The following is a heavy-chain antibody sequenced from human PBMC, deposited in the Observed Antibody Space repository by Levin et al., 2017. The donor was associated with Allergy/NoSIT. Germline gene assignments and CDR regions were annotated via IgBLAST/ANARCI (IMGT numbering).Heavy chain of an antibody. CDR2: IWYDGSNK. D-gene: IGHD3-9*01. Sequence: PGGSLRLSCAASGFTFSSYGMHWVRQAPGKGLEWVAVIWYDGSNKYYADSVKGRFTISRDNSKNTLYLQMNSLRAEDTAVYYCARDQGGYFDWLPQYYFDYWGQGTLVTVSS. J-gene: IGHJ4*02. CDR3: ARDQGGYFDWLPQYYFDY. V-gene: IGHV3-33*01. CDR1: GFTFSSYG.